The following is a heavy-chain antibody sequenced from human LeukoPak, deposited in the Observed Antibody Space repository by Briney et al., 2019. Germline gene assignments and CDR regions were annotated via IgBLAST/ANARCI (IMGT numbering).Heavy chain of an antibody. CDR2: ISSSSNYI. J-gene: IGHJ4*02. Sequence: GSLRLSCAASGFTFSSYSMNWVRQAPGKGLEWVSSISSSSNYIYYADSVKGRFTISRDNAENSLYLQMNSLRVDDTAVYYCARDESNNWYVVAYWGQGTLVTVSS. CDR3: ARDESNNWYVVAY. V-gene: IGHV3-21*01. CDR1: GFTFSSYS. D-gene: IGHD6-13*01.